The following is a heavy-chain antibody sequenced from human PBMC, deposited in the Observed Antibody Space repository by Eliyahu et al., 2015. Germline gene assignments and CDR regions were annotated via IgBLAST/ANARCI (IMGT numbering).Heavy chain of an antibody. Sequence: QITLKESGPTLVKPTQTLTLTXTFSGFSLSXSGVGVGXIRQPPGKALEWLALIYWDDDKRYSPSLKSRLTITKDTSKNQVVLTMTNMDPVDTATYYCAHRRQLWLRSSAFDIWGQGTMVTVSS. CDR2: IYWDDDK. J-gene: IGHJ3*02. CDR1: GFSLSXSGVG. CDR3: AHRRQLWLRSSAFDI. D-gene: IGHD5-18*01. V-gene: IGHV2-5*02.